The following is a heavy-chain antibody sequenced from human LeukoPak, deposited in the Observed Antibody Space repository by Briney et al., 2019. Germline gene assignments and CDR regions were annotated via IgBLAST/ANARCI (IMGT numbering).Heavy chain of an antibody. V-gene: IGHV4-4*09. CDR2: IHSSGGS. D-gene: IGHD1-26*01. J-gene: IGHJ4*02. Sequence: ETLSLTCTVSGASISNYYWSWIRQTPEKGLEWMGHIHSSGGSSYYPSLKSRLTLSIDTSRNQLSLKLPSVTAADTAVYFCARLGGYHDFWGQGALVTVSS. CDR3: ARLGGYHDF. CDR1: GASISNYY.